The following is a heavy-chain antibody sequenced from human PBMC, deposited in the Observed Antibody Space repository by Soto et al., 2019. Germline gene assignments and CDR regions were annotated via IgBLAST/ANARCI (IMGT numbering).Heavy chain of an antibody. V-gene: IGHV4-59*01. J-gene: IGHJ4*02. CDR1: GGSISSYY. CDR3: ARVLVGAETSTFDY. D-gene: IGHD2-15*01. CDR2: IYYSGST. Sequence: SETLSLTCTVSGGSISSYYWSWIRQPPGKGLEWIGYIYYSGSTNYNPSLKSRVTISVDTSKNQFSLKLSSVTAADTAVYYCARVLVGAETSTFDYWGQGTLVTVSS.